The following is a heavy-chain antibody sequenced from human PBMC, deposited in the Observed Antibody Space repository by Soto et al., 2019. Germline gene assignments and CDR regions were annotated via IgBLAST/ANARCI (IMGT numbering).Heavy chain of an antibody. D-gene: IGHD6-6*01. CDR3: ARTSVWGYSRSDYYYYYYGMDV. Sequence: EVQLVESGGGVVRPGGSLRLSCAASGFTFDDYGMSWVRQAPGKGLEWVSGINWKGGSTGYAYSVKGRFTISRDNAKNYLYLQMNRLRAEDTALYYCARTSVWGYSRSDYYYYYYGMDVWGQGTTVTVAS. CDR2: INWKGGST. J-gene: IGHJ6*02. CDR1: GFTFDDYG. V-gene: IGHV3-20*04.